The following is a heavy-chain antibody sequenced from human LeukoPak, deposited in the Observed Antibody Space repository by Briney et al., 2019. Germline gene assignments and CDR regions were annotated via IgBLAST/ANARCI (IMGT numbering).Heavy chain of an antibody. CDR1: GGSFSGYC. V-gene: IGHV4-34*01. CDR3: ASTLLTGYYSVDY. Sequence: SETLPLTCAVYGGSFSGYCWSWIRQPPGKGLEWIGEINHSGSTNYNPSIKSRVTISVDTSKNQFSLKLSPVTAADTAVYYCASTLLTGYYSVDYWGQGTLVTVSS. CDR2: INHSGST. D-gene: IGHD3-9*01. J-gene: IGHJ4*02.